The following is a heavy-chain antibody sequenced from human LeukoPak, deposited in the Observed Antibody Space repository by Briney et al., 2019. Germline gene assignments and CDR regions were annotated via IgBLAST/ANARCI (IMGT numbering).Heavy chain of an antibody. Sequence: GRSLRLSCAASGFTFSSYAMHSVPEAPGTGLGGVGVISYAGRNKYYADSVKGRFTISRDNSKNTLYLQMNSLRAEDTAVYYCARPLAYCGGDCFGDYYYYGMDVWGQGTTVTVSS. J-gene: IGHJ6*02. CDR3: ARPLAYCGGDCFGDYYYYGMDV. CDR2: ISYAGRNK. V-gene: IGHV3-30*04. D-gene: IGHD2-21*02. CDR1: GFTFSSYA.